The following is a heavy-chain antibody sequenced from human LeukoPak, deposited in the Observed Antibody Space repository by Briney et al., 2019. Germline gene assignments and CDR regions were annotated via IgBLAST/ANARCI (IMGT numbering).Heavy chain of an antibody. CDR2: ISYDGSNK. CDR3: AREDGSGSYAFDI. J-gene: IGHJ3*02. D-gene: IGHD3-10*01. Sequence: GGSLRLSCAASGFTFSSYAMHWVRQAPGKGLEWVAVISYDGSNKYYADSVKGRFTISRDNSKNTLYLQMNSLRAEDTAVYYCAREDGSGSYAFDIWGQGTMDTVSS. CDR1: GFTFSSYA. V-gene: IGHV3-30-3*01.